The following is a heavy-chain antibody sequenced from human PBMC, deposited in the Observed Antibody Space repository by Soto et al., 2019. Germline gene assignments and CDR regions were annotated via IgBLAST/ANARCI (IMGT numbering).Heavy chain of an antibody. D-gene: IGHD5-18*01. V-gene: IGHV1-18*01. J-gene: IGHJ4*02. Sequence: QVQLVQSGPEVKKPGASVRVSCKPSGYPFSNYGISWMRQAPGKGLEWMGWVNIDKGNTKYAQKFQDRVTMTTDTSTSTVYLELRSLRSDDTALYYCARERGGYRYGDYWGQGTLVTVSS. CDR3: ARERGGYRYGDY. CDR2: VNIDKGNT. CDR1: GYPFSNYG.